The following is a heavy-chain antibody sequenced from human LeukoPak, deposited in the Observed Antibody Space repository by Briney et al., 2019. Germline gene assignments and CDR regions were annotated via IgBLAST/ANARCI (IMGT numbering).Heavy chain of an antibody. J-gene: IGHJ5*02. CDR3: ARMYYYDSSGYYPNWFDP. V-gene: IGHV1-69*04. CDR1: GGTFSSYA. CDR2: IIPILGIA. Sequence: SVKVSCKASGGTFSSYAISWVRQAPGQGLEWMGRIIPILGIANYAQKFQGRVTITADKSTSTAYMELSSLRSEDTAVCYCARMYYYDSSGYYPNWFDPWGQGTLVTVSS. D-gene: IGHD3-22*01.